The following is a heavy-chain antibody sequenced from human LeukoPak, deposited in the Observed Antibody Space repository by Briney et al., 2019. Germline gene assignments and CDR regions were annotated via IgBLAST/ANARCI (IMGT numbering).Heavy chain of an antibody. J-gene: IGHJ4*02. Sequence: SVKVFCKASGYTFTSYGISWVRQAPGQGLEWMGGIIPIFGTANYAQKFQGRVTITADESTSTAYMELSSLRSEDTAVYYCASSFQSHYYFDYWGQGTLVTVSS. CDR2: IIPIFGTA. D-gene: IGHD3-3*02. V-gene: IGHV1-69*13. CDR1: GYTFTSYG. CDR3: ASSFQSHYYFDY.